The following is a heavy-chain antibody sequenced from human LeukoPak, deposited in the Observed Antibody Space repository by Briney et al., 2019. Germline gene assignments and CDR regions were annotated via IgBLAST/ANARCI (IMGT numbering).Heavy chain of an antibody. Sequence: PSETLSLTCAVSGGSVSSSNWWSWVRQPPGKGLEWIGEIYHSGSTNYNPSLKSRVIISVDKSKNQFSLKLSSVTAADAAVYYCARDLIAVVGAEYFQHWGQGTLVTVSS. V-gene: IGHV4-4*02. D-gene: IGHD6-19*01. CDR1: GGSVSSSNW. J-gene: IGHJ1*01. CDR3: ARDLIAVVGAEYFQH. CDR2: IYHSGST.